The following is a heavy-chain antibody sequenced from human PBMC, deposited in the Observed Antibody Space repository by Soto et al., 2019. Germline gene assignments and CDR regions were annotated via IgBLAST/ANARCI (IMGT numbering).Heavy chain of an antibody. Sequence: QVQLVQSGAEVKKPGASVTVSCKASGYTFTNYGFSWVRQAPGQGLEWMGWISGYNGNTKYAEKFQNRVTMTTDTSTNTAHMELRSLRSDDTAVYYCAVEGQAPYYDYGMDVWGQGTAVTVSS. CDR1: GYTFTNYG. J-gene: IGHJ6*02. CDR2: ISGYNGNT. CDR3: AVEGQAPYYDYGMDV. V-gene: IGHV1-18*01.